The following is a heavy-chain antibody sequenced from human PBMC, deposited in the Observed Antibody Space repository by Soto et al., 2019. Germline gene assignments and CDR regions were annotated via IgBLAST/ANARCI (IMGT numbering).Heavy chain of an antibody. CDR2: INHSGST. J-gene: IGHJ4*02. Sequence: SETLSLTCAVYGGSFSGYYWSWIRQPPGKGLEWIGEINHSGSTNYNPSLKSRVTISVDTSKNRFSLKLSSVTAADTAVYYCARGRYDSSGYLFDYWGQGTLVTVSS. CDR3: ARGRYDSSGYLFDY. V-gene: IGHV4-34*01. CDR1: GGSFSGYY. D-gene: IGHD3-22*01.